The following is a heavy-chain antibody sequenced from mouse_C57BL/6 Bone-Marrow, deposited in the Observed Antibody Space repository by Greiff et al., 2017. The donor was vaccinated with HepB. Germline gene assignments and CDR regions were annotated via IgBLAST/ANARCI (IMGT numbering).Heavy chain of an antibody. CDR3: TTVITTVVASVYFDY. Sequence: VQLQQSGAELVRPGASVKLSCTASGFNIKDDYMHWVKQRPEQGLEWIGWIDPENGDTEYASKFQGKATITADTSSNTAYLQLSSLTSEDTAVYYCTTVITTVVASVYFDYWGQGTTLTVSS. CDR1: GFNIKDDY. J-gene: IGHJ2*01. V-gene: IGHV14-4*01. D-gene: IGHD1-1*01. CDR2: IDPENGDT.